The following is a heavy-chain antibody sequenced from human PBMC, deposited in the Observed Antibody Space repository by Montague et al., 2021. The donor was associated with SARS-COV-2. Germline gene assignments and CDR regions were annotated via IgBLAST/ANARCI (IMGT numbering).Heavy chain of an antibody. CDR1: GGSVSSGSYY. D-gene: IGHD3-22*01. J-gene: IGHJ6*02. CDR3: ARERSADYYDGSGYHSYKYGMDV. V-gene: IGHV4-61*02. Sequence: TLSLTCTVSGGSVSSGSYYWSWLRQPAGKGLEWIGRIYTSGSSNYNPSLKSRVTMSVDTSKNQFSLKVSFVTAADTAVYYCARERSADYYDGSGYHSYKYGMDVWGQGTTVTVSS. CDR2: IYTSGSS.